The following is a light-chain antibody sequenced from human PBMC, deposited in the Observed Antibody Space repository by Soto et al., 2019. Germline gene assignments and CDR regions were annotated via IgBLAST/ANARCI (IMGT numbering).Light chain of an antibody. CDR1: QGISSY. CDR3: QQYNTYPT. CDR2: DAS. Sequence: AIRMTQSPSSLSASTGDRVTITCRASQGISSYLAWYQQKPGKAPKLLIYDASSLESGVPSRFSGSGSGTEFTLTISSLQSDDFATYYCQQYNTYPTFGQGTKVDI. V-gene: IGKV1-8*01. J-gene: IGKJ1*01.